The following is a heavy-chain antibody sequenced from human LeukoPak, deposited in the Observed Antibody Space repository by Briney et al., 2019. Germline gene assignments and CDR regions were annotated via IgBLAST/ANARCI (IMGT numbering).Heavy chain of an antibody. CDR2: ISSSGSTI. Sequence: GGSLRLSCAASGFTFSSYEMNWVRQAPGKGLEWVSYISSSGSTIYYADSVKGRFTISRDNAKNSLYLQMNSLRAEDTAVYYCARGRPMTHWGCFDYWGQGTLVTVSS. D-gene: IGHD7-27*01. V-gene: IGHV3-48*03. J-gene: IGHJ4*02. CDR3: ARGRPMTHWGCFDY. CDR1: GFTFSSYE.